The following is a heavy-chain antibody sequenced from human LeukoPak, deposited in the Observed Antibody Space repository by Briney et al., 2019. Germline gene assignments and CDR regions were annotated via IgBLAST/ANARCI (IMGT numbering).Heavy chain of an antibody. CDR2: IDVAGGNT. CDR1: GFTFSNSA. V-gene: IGHV1-58*02. CDR3: AAEIYGGNTDCCTFDF. D-gene: IGHD4-23*01. Sequence: SVKVSCKASGFTFSNSAIQWVRQARGQRLEWIGWIDVAGGNTNYAQTLQDRITITRDMSTSTAYMELTSLRSDDTAVYYCAAEIYGGNTDCCTFDFWGPGTPVTVSS. J-gene: IGHJ3*01.